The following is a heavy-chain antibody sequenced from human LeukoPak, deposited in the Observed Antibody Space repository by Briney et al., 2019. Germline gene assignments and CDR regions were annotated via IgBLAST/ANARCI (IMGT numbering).Heavy chain of an antibody. V-gene: IGHV3-21*01. J-gene: IGHJ4*02. CDR1: GFTFSSYS. Sequence: PGGSLRLSCAASGFTFSSYSMNWVRQAPGKGLEWVSSISSSSSYIYYADSVKGRFTISRDNAKNSVYLQMNSLRAENTAVYYCARVKDGSYFYWGQGTLVTVSS. CDR3: ARVKDGSYFY. D-gene: IGHD1-26*01. CDR2: ISSSSSYI.